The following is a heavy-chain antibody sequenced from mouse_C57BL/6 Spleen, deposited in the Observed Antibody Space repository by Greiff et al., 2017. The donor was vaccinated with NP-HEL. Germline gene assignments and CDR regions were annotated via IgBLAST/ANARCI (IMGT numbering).Heavy chain of an antibody. V-gene: IGHV2-5*01. J-gene: IGHJ1*03. D-gene: IGHD2-1*01. Sequence: QVQLQQSGPGLVQPSQSLSITCTVSGFSLTSYGVHWVRQSPGKGLEWLGVIWRGGSTDYNAAFMSRLSITKDNSKSQVFFKMNSLQADDTAIYYCAKKGNGNYWYFDVWCTGTTVTVSS. CDR1: GFSLTSYG. CDR3: AKKGNGNYWYFDV. CDR2: IWRGGST.